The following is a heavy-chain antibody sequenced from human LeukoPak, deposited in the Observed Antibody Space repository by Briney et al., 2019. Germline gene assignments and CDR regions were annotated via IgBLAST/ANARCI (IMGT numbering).Heavy chain of an antibody. Sequence: HGESLKISCKGSGYSFTSYWIGWVRQMPGKGLXXXXXXXXXXSDTRYSPSFQGQVTISADKSISTAYLQWSSLKASDTAMYYCARVITDGSGSYYNNWFDPWGQGTLVTVSS. V-gene: IGHV5-51*01. CDR3: ARVITDGSGSYYNNWFDP. CDR2: XXXXXSDT. J-gene: IGHJ5*02. D-gene: IGHD3-10*01. CDR1: GYSFTSYW.